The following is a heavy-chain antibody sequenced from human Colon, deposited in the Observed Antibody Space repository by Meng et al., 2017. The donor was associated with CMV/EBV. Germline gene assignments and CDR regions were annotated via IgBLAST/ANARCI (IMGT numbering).Heavy chain of an antibody. CDR1: GFTFSSYS. CDR2: ISSSSSYI. D-gene: IGHD2-8*01. Sequence: GESLKISCAASGFTFSSYSMNWVRQAPGKGLEWVSSISSSSSYIYYADSVKGRFTISRDNAKNSLYLQMNSLRAEDTAVYYCARVLKGMGYYYYGMDVWGQGTQVTVSS. J-gene: IGHJ6*02. CDR3: ARVLKGMGYYYYGMDV. V-gene: IGHV3-21*01.